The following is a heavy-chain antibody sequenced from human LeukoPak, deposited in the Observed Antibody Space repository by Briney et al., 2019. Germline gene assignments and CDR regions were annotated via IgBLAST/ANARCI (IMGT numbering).Heavy chain of an antibody. V-gene: IGHV3-23*01. CDR1: GFTFSSYA. CDR3: AKSQDGGRLFHFDY. D-gene: IGHD1-26*01. J-gene: IGHJ4*02. CDR2: ISGSGGST. Sequence: GGSLRLSFAASGFTFSSYAMSWVRQAPGKGLEGVSVISGSGGSTYSADSVKGRFTIARDNSKNTLYLQMNSLRAEDTAVYFCAKSQDGGRLFHFDYWGQGTLVTVSS.